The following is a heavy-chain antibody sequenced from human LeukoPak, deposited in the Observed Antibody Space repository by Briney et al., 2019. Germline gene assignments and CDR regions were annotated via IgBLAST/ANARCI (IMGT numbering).Heavy chain of an antibody. Sequence: ASVNVSFKASGYTFTSNYIHWVRQAPGQGLEWMGMIYPRDGSTSYAQKFQGRVTVTRDTSTSTVHMELSGLRSEDTAVYYCARDQEGFDYWGQGTLVTVSS. CDR1: GYTFTSNY. CDR2: IYPRDGST. CDR3: ARDQEGFDY. V-gene: IGHV1-46*01. J-gene: IGHJ4*02.